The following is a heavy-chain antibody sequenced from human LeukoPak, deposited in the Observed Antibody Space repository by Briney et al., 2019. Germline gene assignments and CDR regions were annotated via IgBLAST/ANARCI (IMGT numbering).Heavy chain of an antibody. Sequence: PSETMSLTCTVSGGSISSRSYYWGWIRQPPGKGLEWIGRIYYSGSTYYNPSLKRRVTISVDTSKHQFSLKLRSVTAADTAVYYCASREHQSNWPPGWFDPWGQGTLVTVSS. D-gene: IGHD1-1*01. J-gene: IGHJ5*02. V-gene: IGHV4-39*01. CDR2: IYYSGST. CDR3: ASREHQSNWPPGWFDP. CDR1: GGSISSRSYY.